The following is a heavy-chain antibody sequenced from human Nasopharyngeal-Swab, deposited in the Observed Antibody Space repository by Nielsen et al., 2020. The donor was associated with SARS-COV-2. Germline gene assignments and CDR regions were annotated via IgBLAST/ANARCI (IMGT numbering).Heavy chain of an antibody. D-gene: IGHD6-13*01. CDR3: ARGLIAAAMANWFDP. CDR2: ISSSSSYT. V-gene: IGHV3-11*06. CDR1: GFTFSDYY. Sequence: GGSLRLSCAASGFTFSDYYMSWIRQAPGKGLEWVSYISSSSSYTNYADSVKGRFTISRDNAKNSLYLQMNSLRAEDTAVYYCARGLIAAAMANWFDPWGQGTLVTVSS. J-gene: IGHJ5*02.